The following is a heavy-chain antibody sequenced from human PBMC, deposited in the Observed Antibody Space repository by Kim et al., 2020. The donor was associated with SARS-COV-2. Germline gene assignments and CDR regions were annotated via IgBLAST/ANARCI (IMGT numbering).Heavy chain of an antibody. V-gene: IGHV3-48*02. D-gene: IGHD6-13*01. J-gene: IGHJ5*02. CDR3: ARAAAGTLWFDP. Sequence: IYNADSVKGRFAISRDNTKNTVFLQMDSLRDEDTAVYFCARAAAGTLWFDPWGHGTLVTVSS. CDR2: I.